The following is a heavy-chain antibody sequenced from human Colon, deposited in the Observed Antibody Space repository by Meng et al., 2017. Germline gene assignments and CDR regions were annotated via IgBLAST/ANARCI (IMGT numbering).Heavy chain of an antibody. CDR2: INTNTGNP. V-gene: IGHV7-4-1*02. CDR1: GYTFTSYA. Sequence: ASVKVSCKASGYTFTSYAMNWVRQAPGQGLEWMGWINTNTGNPTYAQGFTGRFVLSLDTSVSTAYLQISSLKAEDTAVYYCARERPENHRYSSSWCLDYWGQGTLVTVSS. J-gene: IGHJ4*02. CDR3: ARERPENHRYSSSWCLDY. D-gene: IGHD6-13*01.